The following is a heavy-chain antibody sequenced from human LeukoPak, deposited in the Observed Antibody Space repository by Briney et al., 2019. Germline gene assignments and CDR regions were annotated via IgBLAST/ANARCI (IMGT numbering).Heavy chain of an antibody. CDR3: ARDGGGGEDYYYYYYMDV. D-gene: IGHD2-21*01. J-gene: IGHJ6*03. Sequence: SETLSLTCAVSGGSISSGDYYWSWIRQPPGKGLEWIGYIYYSGSTYYNPSLKSRVTISVDTSKNQFSLKLSSVTAADTAVYYCARDGGGGEDYYYYYYMDVWGKGTTATVSS. CDR1: GGSISSGDYY. V-gene: IGHV4-30-4*08. CDR2: IYYSGST.